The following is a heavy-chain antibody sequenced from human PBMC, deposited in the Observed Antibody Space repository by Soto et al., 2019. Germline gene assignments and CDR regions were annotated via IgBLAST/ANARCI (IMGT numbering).Heavy chain of an antibody. CDR3: ARGVPEFLDGYTPYFDY. CDR1: GGSISSYY. J-gene: IGHJ4*02. D-gene: IGHD5-12*01. CDR2: IYYSGST. Sequence: SETLSLTCTVSGGSISSYYWSWIRQPPGKGLEWIGYIYYSGSTNYNPSLKSRVTISVDTSKNQFSLNLSSVTAADTAVYYCARGVPEFLDGYTPYFDYWGQGTLVTVSS. V-gene: IGHV4-59*01.